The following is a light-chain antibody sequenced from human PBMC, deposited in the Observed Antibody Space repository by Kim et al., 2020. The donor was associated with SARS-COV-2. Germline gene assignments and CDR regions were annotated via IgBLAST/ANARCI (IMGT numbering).Light chain of an antibody. Sequence: SVSPGDRLPLSCRSSPGVSSDLAWYQQKPGQAPKLLIYGASTRAAGIPARFSGSGSGTEFTLTISSLQSEDFAVYYCQQYNNWITFGQGTRLEIK. V-gene: IGKV3-15*01. CDR3: QQYNNWIT. J-gene: IGKJ5*01. CDR2: GAS. CDR1: PGVSSD.